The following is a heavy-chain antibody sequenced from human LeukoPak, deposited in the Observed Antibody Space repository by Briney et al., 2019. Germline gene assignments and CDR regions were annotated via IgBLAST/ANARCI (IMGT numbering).Heavy chain of an antibody. CDR2: IYRSGST. J-gene: IGHJ6*02. D-gene: IGHD6-19*01. CDR3: ARDGPYYSSVWYGGTYQLGMDV. V-gene: IGHV4-4*02. CDR1: GGSISSSHW. Sequence: AETLSLTCAVSGGSISSSHWWSWGRQPPGKGLEWIGEIYRSGSTNSSPSLKSRVTISVDKSKNQFSLKLSSVTAADTAVYYCARDGPYYSSVWYGGTYQLGMDVWGEGTRVSVS.